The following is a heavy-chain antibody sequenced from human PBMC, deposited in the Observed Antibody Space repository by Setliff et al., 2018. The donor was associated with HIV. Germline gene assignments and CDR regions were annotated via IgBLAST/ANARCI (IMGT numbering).Heavy chain of an antibody. D-gene: IGHD3-3*02. Sequence: SETLSLTCAASGASINTINHLWDWIRQPPGKGLEWIGSVYFTGDAYYNPSLKGRVTLSVDTSKNLFSLELRSVTAADTAVYYCVRHISPVDAFDVWGQGTMVTVSS. V-gene: IGHV4-39*01. J-gene: IGHJ3*01. CDR3: VRHISPVDAFDV. CDR2: VYFTGDA. CDR1: GASINTINHL.